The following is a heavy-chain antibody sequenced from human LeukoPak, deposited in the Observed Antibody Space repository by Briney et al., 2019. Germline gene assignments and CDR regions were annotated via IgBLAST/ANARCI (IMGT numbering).Heavy chain of an antibody. D-gene: IGHD1-1*01. J-gene: IGHJ6*02. Sequence: PGGSPRLSCAASGFTFSSYAMHWVRQAPGKGLEWVAVISYDGSNKYYADSVKGRFTISRDNSKNTLYLQMNSLRAEDTAVYYCARDLWNDVTGVYYYYGMDVWGQGTTVTVSS. V-gene: IGHV3-30-3*01. CDR3: ARDLWNDVTGVYYYYGMDV. CDR1: GFTFSSYA. CDR2: ISYDGSNK.